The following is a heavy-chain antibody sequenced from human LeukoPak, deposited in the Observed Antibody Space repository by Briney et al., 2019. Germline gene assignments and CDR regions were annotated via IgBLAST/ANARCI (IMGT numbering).Heavy chain of an antibody. CDR1: GGSISSYY. CDR2: IDYSGNT. D-gene: IGHD6-19*01. J-gene: IGHJ4*02. V-gene: IGHV4-59*01. Sequence: SETLSLICTVSGGSISSYYWSWIRQAPGKGLEWIANIDYSGNTIYNPALKSRVTMSVDTSKNQFSLNLTSVTAADTAVYYCAREGKLTGYFGGLGFNYWGQGILVTVSS. CDR3: AREGKLTGYFGGLGFNY.